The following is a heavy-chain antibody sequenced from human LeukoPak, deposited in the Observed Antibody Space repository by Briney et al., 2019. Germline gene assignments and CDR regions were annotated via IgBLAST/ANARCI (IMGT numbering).Heavy chain of an antibody. CDR3: ARARSMVRGVSRLQFDP. CDR2: MNPNSGNT. V-gene: IGHV1-8*02. D-gene: IGHD3-10*01. CDR1: GYTFTSYG. Sequence: GASVKVSCKASGYTFTSYGINWVRQATGQGLEWMGWMNPNSGNTGYAQKFQGRVTMTRNTSISTAYMELSSLRSEDTAVYYCARARSMVRGVSRLQFDPWGQGTLVTVSS. J-gene: IGHJ5*02.